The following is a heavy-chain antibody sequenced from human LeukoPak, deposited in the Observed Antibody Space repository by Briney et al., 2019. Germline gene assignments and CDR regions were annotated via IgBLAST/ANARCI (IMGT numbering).Heavy chain of an antibody. CDR3: AKVPSYSSGWYYFDY. CDR2: ISGSGGST. J-gene: IGHJ4*02. CDR1: GFTFSSYA. Sequence: QAGGSLRLSCAASGFTFSSYAMSWVRQAPGKGLEWVSAISGSGGSTYYADSVKGRFTISRDNSKNTLYLQMNSLRAEDTAVYYCAKVPSYSSGWYYFDYWGQGTLVTVSS. D-gene: IGHD6-19*01. V-gene: IGHV3-23*01.